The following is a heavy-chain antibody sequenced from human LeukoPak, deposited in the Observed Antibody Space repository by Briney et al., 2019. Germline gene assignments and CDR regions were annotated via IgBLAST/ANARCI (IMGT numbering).Heavy chain of an antibody. CDR1: CGSISSYY. CDR3: ARDGVQSVRGLMFHFGMDV. Sequence: SETLSLTCTVSCGSISSYYWSWIRQPPGKGLEWIGHIYYSGSTNSNPSLKSRVTMSVDTSKNQLSLKLRSVTAADTAVYYCARDGVQSVRGLMFHFGMDVWGQGTTVTVSS. J-gene: IGHJ6*02. CDR2: IYYSGST. V-gene: IGHV4-59*01. D-gene: IGHD3-10*01.